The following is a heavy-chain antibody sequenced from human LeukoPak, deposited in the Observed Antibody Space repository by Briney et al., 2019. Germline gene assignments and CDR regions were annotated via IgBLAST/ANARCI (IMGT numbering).Heavy chain of an antibody. CDR2: ISSSSSYI. Sequence: GGSLRLSCVASGYTFCIYSMNWGRQALGGGLEWVSYISSSSSYIYSADSVKGRFTISRDNAKNSLYLQMNALRAEDTAVYYCARDVPPDYWGQGTLVTVST. J-gene: IGHJ4*02. CDR1: GYTFCIYS. V-gene: IGHV3-21*01. CDR3: ARDVPPDY.